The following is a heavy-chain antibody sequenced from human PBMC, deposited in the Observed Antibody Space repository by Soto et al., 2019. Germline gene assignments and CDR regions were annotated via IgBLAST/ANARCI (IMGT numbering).Heavy chain of an antibody. CDR3: ARLRVDSGGYHFDI. Sequence: LRLSCAASGFTFNPYWMHWVRQAPGKGLVWVSRINPDGRDTAYADSVKGRFTISKDTSKNQVVLTMTDMDPADTATYYCARLRVDSGGYHFDIWGQGALVTVSS. V-gene: IGHV3-74*01. J-gene: IGHJ4*02. CDR2: INPDGRDT. CDR1: GFTFNPYW. D-gene: IGHD2-21*01.